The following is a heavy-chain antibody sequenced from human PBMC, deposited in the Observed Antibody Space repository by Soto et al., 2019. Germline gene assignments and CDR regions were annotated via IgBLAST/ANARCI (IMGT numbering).Heavy chain of an antibody. Sequence: QVQLVASGGGVVQPGRSLRLSCAASGFTFSFYGMHWVRQAPGKGLEWVAVISYDGSNKYYADSVKGRFTISRDNSKNTLYLQMNSLRAEDTAVYYCAKDLGHGGRGAFDIWGQGTMVTVSS. CDR3: AKDLGHGGRGAFDI. V-gene: IGHV3-30*18. CDR2: ISYDGSNK. CDR1: GFTFSFYG. D-gene: IGHD7-27*01. J-gene: IGHJ3*02.